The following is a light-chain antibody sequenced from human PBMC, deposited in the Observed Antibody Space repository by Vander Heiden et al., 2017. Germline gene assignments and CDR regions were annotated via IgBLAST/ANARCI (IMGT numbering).Light chain of an antibody. Sequence: DPVSITCRASQDISSYLAWYQQKPGQPPKLLIYAASTLQNGVPSRFIGSGSGREFTLIISSLQPEDFATYYCQQLKNYPQITFGQGTRLDIK. CDR3: QQLKNYPQIT. CDR1: QDISSY. J-gene: IGKJ5*01. CDR2: AAS. V-gene: IGKV1-9*01.